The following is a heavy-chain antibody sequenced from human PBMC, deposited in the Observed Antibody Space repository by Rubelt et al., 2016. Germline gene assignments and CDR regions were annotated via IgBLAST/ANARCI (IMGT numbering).Heavy chain of an antibody. V-gene: IGHV1-3*01. CDR1: GYTFTSYA. CDR3: ARSKDTAMVTDADWYFDL. J-gene: IGHJ2*01. Sequence: QVQLVQSGAEVKKPGASVKVSCKASGYTFTSYAMHWVRQAPGQRLEWMGWINAGTGNTKYSQKFRGRVTITRDTSASTAYMELSSLRSEDTAVYYCARSKDTAMVTDADWYFDLWGRGTLVTVSS. D-gene: IGHD5-18*01. CDR2: INAGTGNT.